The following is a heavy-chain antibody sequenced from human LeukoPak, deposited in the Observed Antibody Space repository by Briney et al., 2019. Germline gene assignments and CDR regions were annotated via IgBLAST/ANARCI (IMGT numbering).Heavy chain of an antibody. Sequence: GGSLRLSCAASGFTFSSYAMSWVRQAPGKGLEWVSAISGSGGSTCYADSVKGRFTISRDNSKNTLYLQMNSLRAEDTAVYYCAKDERYCSSTSCKLSEFDYWGQGTLVTVSS. CDR2: ISGSGGST. D-gene: IGHD2-2*01. CDR3: AKDERYCSSTSCKLSEFDY. CDR1: GFTFSSYA. J-gene: IGHJ4*02. V-gene: IGHV3-23*01.